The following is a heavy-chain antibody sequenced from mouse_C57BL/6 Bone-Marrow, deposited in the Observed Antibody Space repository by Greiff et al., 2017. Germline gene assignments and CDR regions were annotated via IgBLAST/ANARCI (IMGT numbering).Heavy chain of an antibody. CDR2: IDPENGDT. V-gene: IGHV14-4*01. D-gene: IGHD2-5*01. CDR3: TTHYSNWFAY. Sequence: VHVKQSGAELVRPGASVKLSCTASGFNIKDDYMHWVKQRPEQGLEWIGWIDPENGDTEYASKFQGKATITADTSSNTAYLQLSSLTSEDTAVYYCTTHYSNWFAYWGQGTLVTVSA. CDR1: GFNIKDDY. J-gene: IGHJ3*01.